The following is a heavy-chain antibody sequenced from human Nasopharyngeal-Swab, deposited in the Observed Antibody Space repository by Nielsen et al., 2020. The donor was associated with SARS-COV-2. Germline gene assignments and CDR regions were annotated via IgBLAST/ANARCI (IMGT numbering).Heavy chain of an antibody. V-gene: IGHV4-59*01. J-gene: IGHJ4*02. D-gene: IGHD2-15*01. CDR2: IYSSGNT. CDR1: GGSISSFY. Sequence: SETLSLPCTVSGGSISSFYWGWVRQPPGKGLEWIGFIYSSGNTNYNPSLKSRVTISVDTSKNQFSLKLSSVTTADTAVYYCTRGRQVALWGQGTLVTVSS. CDR3: TRGRQVAL.